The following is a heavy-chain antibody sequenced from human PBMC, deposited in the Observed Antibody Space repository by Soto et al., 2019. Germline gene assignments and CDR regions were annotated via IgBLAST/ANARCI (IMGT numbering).Heavy chain of an antibody. V-gene: IGHV4-34*01. D-gene: IGHD2-2*01. Sequence: SETLSLTCAVNGGSFSGYYWSWIRQPPGRGLEWIGEINHSGRTNLNPSLKSRVSTSVDTSKNHFSLRFSSVTAADTAVYYCARGPRCINTSCSNYYYHFCLDVSGQVSMLTFSS. J-gene: IGHJ6*02. CDR3: ARGPRCINTSCSNYYYHFCLDV. CDR1: GGSFSGYY. CDR2: INHSGRT.